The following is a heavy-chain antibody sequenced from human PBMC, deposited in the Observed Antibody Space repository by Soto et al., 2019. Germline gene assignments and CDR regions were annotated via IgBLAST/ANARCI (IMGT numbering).Heavy chain of an antibody. J-gene: IGHJ6*02. D-gene: IGHD3-16*01. CDR1: GFTFDDYG. Sequence: GGSLRLSCAASGFTFDDYGMSWVRQAPGKGLEWVSGISWNGGSTGYADSVKGRFTISRDNAKNSLYLQMNSLRAEDTALYYCARDLYYYYYYGMDVWGQGTTVTVSS. CDR2: ISWNGGST. V-gene: IGHV3-20*04. CDR3: ARDLYYYYYYGMDV.